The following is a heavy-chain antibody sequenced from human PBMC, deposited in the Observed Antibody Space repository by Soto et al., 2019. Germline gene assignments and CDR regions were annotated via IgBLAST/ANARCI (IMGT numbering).Heavy chain of an antibody. V-gene: IGHV3-23*01. J-gene: IGHJ6*03. CDR3: AKDLKGLDALRFLEWSPGDYYYYYYMDV. Sequence: RGSLRLSCAASGFTFSSYAMSWVRQAPGKGLEWVSAISGSGGSTYYADSVKGRFTISRDNSKNTLYLQMNSLRAEDTAVYYCAKDLKGLDALRFLEWSPGDYYYYYYMDVWGKGTTVTVSS. D-gene: IGHD3-3*01. CDR1: GFTFSSYA. CDR2: ISGSGGST.